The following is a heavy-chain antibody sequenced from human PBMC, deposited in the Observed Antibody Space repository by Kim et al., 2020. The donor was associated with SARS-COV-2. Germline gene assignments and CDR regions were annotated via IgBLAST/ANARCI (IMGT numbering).Heavy chain of an antibody. D-gene: IGHD3-10*01. CDR3: VRAREVTSHSPHFAF. Sequence: ASVKVSCKASGYTFTTYAINCVRQAPGQGLEFMGWINTNAGNPRYAQAFTGRVVFSLDTSVSTAYLQINSLKAEDTAVYYCVRAREVTSHSPHFAFWGKGALFTVSS. J-gene: IGHJ4*02. V-gene: IGHV7-4-1*02. CDR2: INTNAGNP. CDR1: GYTFTTYA.